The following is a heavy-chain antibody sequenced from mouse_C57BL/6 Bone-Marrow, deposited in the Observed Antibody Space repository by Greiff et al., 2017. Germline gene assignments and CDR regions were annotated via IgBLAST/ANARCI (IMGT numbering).Heavy chain of an antibody. D-gene: IGHD1-1*01. J-gene: IGHJ2*01. Sequence: EVKVEESGGGLVKPGGSLKLSCAASGFTFSSYTMSWVRQTPEKRLEWVATISGGGGNTYYPDSVKGRFTISRDNAKNTLYLQMSRLRSEDPALYYCARPVYGYYFDYWGQGTTLTVSS. CDR3: ARPVYGYYFDY. CDR1: GFTFSSYT. CDR2: ISGGGGNT. V-gene: IGHV5-9*04.